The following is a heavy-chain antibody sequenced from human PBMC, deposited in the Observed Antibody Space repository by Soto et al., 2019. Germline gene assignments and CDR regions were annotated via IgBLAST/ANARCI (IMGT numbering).Heavy chain of an antibody. V-gene: IGHV4-59*01. J-gene: IGHJ4*02. CDR2: IYYSGST. D-gene: IGHD5-18*01. Sequence: QVQLQETGPGLVKPSETLSLTCTVSGGSISSYYWSWIRQPPGKGLEWIGYIYYSGSTTYNPSLKSRVTISVDTSKNQFSLKLSSVSAADMAVYYSARHSQVSDTAMVNFDYWGQETLVTVSS. CDR1: GGSISSYY. CDR3: ARHSQVSDTAMVNFDY.